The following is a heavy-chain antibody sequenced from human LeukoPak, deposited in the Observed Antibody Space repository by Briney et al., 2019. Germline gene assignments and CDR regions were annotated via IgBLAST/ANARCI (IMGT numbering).Heavy chain of an antibody. J-gene: IGHJ6*03. CDR3: ARQAPPRYQLLGQSYYYYYMDV. D-gene: IGHD2-2*01. V-gene: IGHV4-39*07. CDR1: GGSISSSSYY. CDR2: IYYSVST. Sequence: PSETLSLTCTVSGGSISSSSYYWGWIRQPPGKGLEWIGSIYYSVSTYDNPSLKSRVTISVDTSKNQFSLKLSSVTAADTAVYYCARQAPPRYQLLGQSYYYYYMDVWGKGTTVTISS.